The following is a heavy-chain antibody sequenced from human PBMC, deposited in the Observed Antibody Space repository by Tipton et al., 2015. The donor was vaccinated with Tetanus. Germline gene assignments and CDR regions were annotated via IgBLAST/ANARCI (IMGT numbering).Heavy chain of an antibody. Sequence: TLSLTCTVSGGSVSRSRHYWTRIRQPPGKELEWVGYVYHSGSTNYHPSLKSRLTISVDTSKNQFSLNLRSVITADTAVYHCARANNDYPKKGPFDYWGQGILVTVSS. CDR2: VYHSGST. CDR1: GGSVSRSRHY. J-gene: IGHJ4*02. CDR3: ARANNDYPKKGPFDY. V-gene: IGHV4-61*01. D-gene: IGHD5-12*01.